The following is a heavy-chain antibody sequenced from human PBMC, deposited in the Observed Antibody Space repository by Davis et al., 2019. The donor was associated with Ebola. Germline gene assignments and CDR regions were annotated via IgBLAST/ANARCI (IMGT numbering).Heavy chain of an antibody. Sequence: GESLKISCAASGFTFSSYSMNWVRQAPGKGLEWVSSISSSSSYIYYADSVKGRFTISRDNAKNSLYLQMNSLRAEDTAVYYCARVQSAAAVLPFYAMDVWGQGTTVTVSS. CDR2: ISSSSSYI. CDR1: GFTFSSYS. J-gene: IGHJ6*02. CDR3: ARVQSAAAVLPFYAMDV. V-gene: IGHV3-21*01. D-gene: IGHD6-13*01.